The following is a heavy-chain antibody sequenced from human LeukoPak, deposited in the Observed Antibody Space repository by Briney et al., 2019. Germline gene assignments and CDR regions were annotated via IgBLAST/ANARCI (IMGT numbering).Heavy chain of an antibody. CDR1: GFTFSSYA. Sequence: GSLRLSCAASGFTFSSYAMHWVRQAPGKGLEWVAVISYDGSNKYYAGSVKGRFTISRDNSKNTLYLQMNSLRAEDTAVYYCARPRWGYDLSYYFDYWGQGTLVTVSS. V-gene: IGHV3-30*04. CDR3: ARPRWGYDLSYYFDY. D-gene: IGHD3-3*01. CDR2: ISYDGSNK. J-gene: IGHJ4*02.